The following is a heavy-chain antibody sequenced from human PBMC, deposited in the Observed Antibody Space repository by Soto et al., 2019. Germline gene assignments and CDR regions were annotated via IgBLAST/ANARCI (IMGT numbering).Heavy chain of an antibody. D-gene: IGHD6-13*01. CDR2: INHSGRT. V-gene: IGHV4-34*01. Sequence: SETLSLTCAVYGGSFSGYQWNWIRQPPGKGLEWIGEINHSGRTNYNSSLKSRLTISVDTSRNQFSLNLNSVTAADTAVYYCARGGVSSSPDVFEGWGRGTVVT. CDR1: GGSFSGYQ. J-gene: IGHJ3*01. CDR3: ARGGVSSSPDVFEG.